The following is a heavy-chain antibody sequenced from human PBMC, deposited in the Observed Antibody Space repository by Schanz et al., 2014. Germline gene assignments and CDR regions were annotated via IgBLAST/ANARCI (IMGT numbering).Heavy chain of an antibody. J-gene: IGHJ4*02. D-gene: IGHD3-3*01. Sequence: QVQLVESGGGVVQPGGSLRLSCAASGFTFNSYAFHWVRQAPGKGLERVALISYDGNTKYYADSVKGRFTISRDNSKNTLYLQMNSLRADDTAVYYCARDLLVSHYDFWSGNDYWGQGTLVTVSS. V-gene: IGHV3-30-3*01. CDR1: GFTFNSYA. CDR2: ISYDGNTK. CDR3: ARDLLVSHYDFWSGNDY.